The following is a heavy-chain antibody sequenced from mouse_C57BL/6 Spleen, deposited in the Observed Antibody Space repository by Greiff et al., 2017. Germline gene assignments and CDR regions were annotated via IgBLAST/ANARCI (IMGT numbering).Heavy chain of an antibody. CDR1: GYTFTGYW. J-gene: IGHJ3*01. V-gene: IGHV1-9*01. CDR2: LLPGSGST. D-gene: IGHD2-1*01. CDR3: ANLLWTPY. Sequence: QVQLQQSGAELMKPGASVKLSCKATGYTFTGYWIEWVKQRPGHGLEWIGELLPGSGSTNYNEKFKGKATFTADPSSNTAYMQLSSLPTEDSAIDYCANLLWTPYWGQGTLVTVSA.